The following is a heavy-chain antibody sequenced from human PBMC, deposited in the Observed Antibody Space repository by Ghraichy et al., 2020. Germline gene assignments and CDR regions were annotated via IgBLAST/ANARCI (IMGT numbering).Heavy chain of an antibody. CDR1: GFTFSSYA. V-gene: IGHV3-23*01. Sequence: GESLNISCAASGFTFSSYAMSWVRQAPGKGLEWVSAISGSGGSTYYADSVKGRFTISRDNSKNTLYLQMNSLRAEDTAVYYCAKARLITIFGVVINGEYYFDYWCQGTLVTVSS. CDR3: AKARLITIFGVVINGEYYFDY. CDR2: ISGSGGST. D-gene: IGHD3-3*01. J-gene: IGHJ4*02.